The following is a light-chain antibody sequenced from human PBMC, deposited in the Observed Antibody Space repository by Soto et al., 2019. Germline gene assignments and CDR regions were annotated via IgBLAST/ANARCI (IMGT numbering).Light chain of an antibody. Sequence: QSALTQPPSASGSPGQSVTISCTGTSSDVGVYNYVSWYQQHPGKAPKLMIYEVSKRPSGVPDRFSGSKSGNTASLTVSGLQVEDEADYYCSSYAGSANYVFGTGTKLTVL. V-gene: IGLV2-8*01. J-gene: IGLJ1*01. CDR2: EVS. CDR1: SSDVGVYNY. CDR3: SSYAGSANYV.